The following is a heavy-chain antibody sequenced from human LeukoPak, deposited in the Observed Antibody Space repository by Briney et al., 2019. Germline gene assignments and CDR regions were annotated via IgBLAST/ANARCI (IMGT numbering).Heavy chain of an antibody. J-gene: IGHJ4*02. D-gene: IGHD3-9*01. CDR2: ISWNSGSI. CDR3: AKEKGYYDILTGYSPFDY. V-gene: IGHV3-9*01. CDR1: GVTFDDYA. Sequence: PGRSLRLSCADSGVTFDDYAMHWVRQAPGKGLGWVSGISWNSGSIGYADSVKGRFTISRDNAKNSLYLQMNSLRAEDTALYYCAKEKGYYDILTGYSPFDYWGQGTLVTVSS.